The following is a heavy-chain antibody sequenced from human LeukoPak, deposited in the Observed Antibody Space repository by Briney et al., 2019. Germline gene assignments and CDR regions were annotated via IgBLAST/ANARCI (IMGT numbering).Heavy chain of an antibody. V-gene: IGHV3-74*01. Sequence: GGSLRLSCAASGFNFSSYWMHWVRQAPGKGLVWVSRINSDGSSTSYADSVKGRFTISRDNAKNTLYLQMNSLRAEDTAVYYCAQGHLWFGELLEGYWGQGTLVTVSS. J-gene: IGHJ4*02. CDR2: INSDGSST. CDR3: AQGHLWFGELLEGY. D-gene: IGHD3-10*01. CDR1: GFNFSSYW.